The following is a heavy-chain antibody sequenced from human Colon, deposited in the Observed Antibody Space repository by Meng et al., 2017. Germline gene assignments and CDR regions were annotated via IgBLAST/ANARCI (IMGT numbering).Heavy chain of an antibody. J-gene: IGHJ4*02. CDR1: GGSIGSSNW. D-gene: IGHD6-19*01. Sequence: VRLTELGHGSVTPSGTLSLTCAVYGGSIGSSNWWSWVLQTPGKGLEWIGEIYHSGSTNYNPSLKSRVTISVDKSKNQFSLKLSSVTAADTAVYYCASFPPPGKQWLVTDYWGQGTLVTVSS. V-gene: IGHV4-4*02. CDR3: ASFPPPGKQWLVTDY. CDR2: IYHSGST.